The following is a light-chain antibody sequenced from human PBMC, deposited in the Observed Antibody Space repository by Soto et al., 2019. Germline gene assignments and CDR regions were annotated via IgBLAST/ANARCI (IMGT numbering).Light chain of an antibody. CDR3: QQYGSSPT. Sequence: IGLTQSPGILSLYPGERATLSCRASQSVSNNYLAWYQQKPGQAPRLLIVGPSSRATGIPDRFSGSGSGTDFTLTISRLEPEDFAVYYCQQYGSSPTFGQGTRLEIK. CDR2: GPS. CDR1: QSVSNNY. V-gene: IGKV3-20*01. J-gene: IGKJ5*01.